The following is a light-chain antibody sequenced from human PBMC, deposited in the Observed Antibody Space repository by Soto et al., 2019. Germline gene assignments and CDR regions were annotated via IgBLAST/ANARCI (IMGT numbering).Light chain of an antibody. CDR2: GAS. CDR3: QQYNNWPKT. CDR1: QSVSSN. J-gene: IGKJ1*01. Sequence: EIGITHASATLAVAGGERATLSWMASQSVSSNLAWYQQKPGQAPRLLIYGASTRATGIPARFSGSGSGTEFTLTISSLQSEDFAVYYCQQYNNWPKTFGQGTKVDI. V-gene: IGKV3-15*01.